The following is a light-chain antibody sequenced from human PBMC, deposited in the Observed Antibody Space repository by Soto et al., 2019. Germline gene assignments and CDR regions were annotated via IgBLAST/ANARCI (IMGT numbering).Light chain of an antibody. CDR3: LQHSTYPLT. V-gene: IGKV1-17*01. CDR2: AAS. CDR1: QGIRND. J-gene: IGKJ1*01. Sequence: DIQMTQFPSSLSASVGDRVTITCRASQGIRNDLGWYQQKPGKAPKRLIYAASSLHSGVPSRFRGRRSGTEFTLAISSLHPADSATFYCLQHSTYPLTFGQGTKVDIK.